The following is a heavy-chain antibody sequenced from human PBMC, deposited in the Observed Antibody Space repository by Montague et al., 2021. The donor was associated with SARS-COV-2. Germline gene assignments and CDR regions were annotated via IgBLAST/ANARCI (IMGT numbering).Heavy chain of an antibody. V-gene: IGHV3-23*01. CDR1: GFAFRNYV. CDR2: IGGSGEST. D-gene: IGHD7-27*01. Sequence: SLRLSCAASGFAFRNYVMTWVRQAPGKGLEWVSGIGGSGESTYYADSAEGRFTISRDNSKNTLFLQMTSLRDEDTAVYYCAKDRLGTLADASDVWGQGTVVTVSS. CDR3: AKDRLGTLADASDV. J-gene: IGHJ3*01.